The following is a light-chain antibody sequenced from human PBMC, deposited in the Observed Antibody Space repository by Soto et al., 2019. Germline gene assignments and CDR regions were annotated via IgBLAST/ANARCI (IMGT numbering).Light chain of an antibody. CDR2: RNN. CDR1: NSNIGSNA. Sequence: QLVLTQPPSASGTPGQRVTVSCSGSNSNIGSNAVNWYQQIPGTAPKLLIYRNNQRPSGVPDRFSGSKTGTSASLAISGLQSEDEADYYCAAWYDSLNGHVVFGGGTKLTVL. J-gene: IGLJ2*01. V-gene: IGLV1-44*01. CDR3: AAWYDSLNGHVV.